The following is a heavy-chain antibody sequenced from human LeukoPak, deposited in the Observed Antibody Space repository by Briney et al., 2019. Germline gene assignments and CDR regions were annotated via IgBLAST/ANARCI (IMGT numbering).Heavy chain of an antibody. Sequence: SETLSLTCTVSHGSISSYYWSWIRQPPGKGLEWIGYIYYSGSTIYNPSLKSRITISIDTSKKQVSLKLSSVTAADTAVYYCARGGGYSSSWGFGYWGQGTLVTVSS. V-gene: IGHV4-59*01. CDR2: IYYSGST. CDR1: HGSISSYY. CDR3: ARGGGYSSSWGFGY. J-gene: IGHJ4*02. D-gene: IGHD6-13*01.